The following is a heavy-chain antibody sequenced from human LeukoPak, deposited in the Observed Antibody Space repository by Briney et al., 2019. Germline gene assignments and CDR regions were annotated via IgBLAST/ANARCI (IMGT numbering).Heavy chain of an antibody. CDR3: ASALFRGVRLVDY. CDR2: MNPNSGNT. D-gene: IGHD3-10*01. Sequence: EASVKVSCKASGYTFTSYDINWVRQATGQGLEWMGWMNPNSGNTGYAQKLQGRVTMTRNTSISTAYMELSSLRSEDTAVYYCASALFRGVRLVDYWGQGTLVTVSS. V-gene: IGHV1-8*01. J-gene: IGHJ4*02. CDR1: GYTFTSYD.